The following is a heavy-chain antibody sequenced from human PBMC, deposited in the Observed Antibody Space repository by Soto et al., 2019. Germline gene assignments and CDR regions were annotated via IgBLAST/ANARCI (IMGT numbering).Heavy chain of an antibody. V-gene: IGHV4-59*01. CDR2: IYYSGST. CDR3: ARTYYYGSGSLYYFDY. CDR1: GGSTSSYY. J-gene: IGHJ4*02. D-gene: IGHD3-10*01. Sequence: PSETLSLTCTVSGGSTSSYYWSWIRQPPGKGLEWIGYIYYSGSTNYNPSLKSRVTISVDTSKNQFSLKLSSVTAADTAVYYCARTYYYGSGSLYYFDYWGQGTLVTVS.